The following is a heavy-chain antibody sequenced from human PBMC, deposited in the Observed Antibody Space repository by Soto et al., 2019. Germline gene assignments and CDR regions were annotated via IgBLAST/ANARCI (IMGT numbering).Heavy chain of an antibody. Sequence: EVQLVESGGGLVQPGGSLRLSCTASGFTFSDHYMEWVRQAPGKGLEWVARSRNKAQSFTTEYAPSVKGRFSVSRDDSRNLLFLQMNSLKSEDTAVYYCARGYCTGGTCYGGDYWGQGTLVTVSS. CDR2: SRNKAQSFTT. CDR3: ARGYCTGGTCYGGDY. J-gene: IGHJ4*02. CDR1: GFTFSDHY. D-gene: IGHD2-15*01. V-gene: IGHV3-72*01.